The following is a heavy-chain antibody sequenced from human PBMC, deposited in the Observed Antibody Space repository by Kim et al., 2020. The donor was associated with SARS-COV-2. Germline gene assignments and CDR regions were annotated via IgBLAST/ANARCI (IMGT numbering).Heavy chain of an antibody. CDR1: GDSISSTNW. CDR3: TRGGGAVATTQSAVY. D-gene: IGHD1-26*01. Sequence: SETLSLTCAVSGDSISSTNWWSWVRQTPRKGLEWIGEIYHVGSTNINPSLESRVTISVDKSKNQFSLQLTSLTAADTATYYCTRGGGAVATTQSAVYWG. V-gene: IGHV4-4*02. J-gene: IGHJ4*01. CDR2: IYHVGST.